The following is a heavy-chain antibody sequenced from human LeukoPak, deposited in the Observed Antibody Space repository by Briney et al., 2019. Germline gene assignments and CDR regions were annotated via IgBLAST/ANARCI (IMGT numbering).Heavy chain of an antibody. CDR1: GYSFTSYW. V-gene: IGHV5-51*01. D-gene: IGHD2-2*01. J-gene: IGHJ3*02. Sequence: GESLKISCKGSGYSFTSYWIGWVRQMPGKGLEWMGIIYPGDSDTRYSPSFQGQVTISADKSISTAYLQWSSLKASDTAMYYCARVGGGVVVPAPKSRYAFDIWGQGTMVTVSS. CDR2: IYPGDSDT. CDR3: ARVGGGVVVPAPKSRYAFDI.